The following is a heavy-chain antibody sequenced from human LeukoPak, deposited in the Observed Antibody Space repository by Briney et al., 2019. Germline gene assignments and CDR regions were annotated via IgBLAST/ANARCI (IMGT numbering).Heavy chain of an antibody. CDR1: GFTFNDSY. CDR2: ISSHGIST. V-gene: IGHV3-11*03. CDR3: ARSSYSSSSSV. D-gene: IGHD6-6*01. J-gene: IGHJ3*01. Sequence: GGSLRLSCAASGFTFNDSYMSWIRQAPGKGLEWLSYISSHGISTNYADSVKGRFTISRDNAKNSLCLQINSLRAEDTAVYYCARSSYSSSSSVWGQGTMVTVSS.